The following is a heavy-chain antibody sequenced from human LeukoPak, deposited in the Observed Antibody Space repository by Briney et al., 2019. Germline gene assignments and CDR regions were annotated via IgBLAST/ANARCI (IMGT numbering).Heavy chain of an antibody. V-gene: IGHV4-61*01. CDR2: IYYSGST. CDR1: GGSVSSGSYY. D-gene: IGHD3-10*01. J-gene: IGHJ4*02. Sequence: SETLSLTCTVSGGSVSSGSYYWSWIRQPPGKGLEWIGYIYYSGSTNYNPSLKSRVTISVDTSKNQFSLKLSSVTAADTAVYYCARAQPTMVRGVYFDYWGPGTLVTVSS. CDR3: ARAQPTMVRGVYFDY.